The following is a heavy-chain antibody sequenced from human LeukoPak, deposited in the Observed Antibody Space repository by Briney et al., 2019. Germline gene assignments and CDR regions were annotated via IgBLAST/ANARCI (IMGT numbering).Heavy chain of an antibody. CDR2: TYYRSKWYS. CDR3: AGERYLDWLSHWFDP. D-gene: IGHD3-9*01. CDR1: GDSVSSKSAA. J-gene: IGHJ5*02. Sequence: SQTLSLTCAISGDSVSSKSAAWNWIRQSPSRGLEWLARTYYRSKWYSDYAVSVKSRITINPDTSKNQFSLQLNSVTPEDTAVYYCAGERYLDWLSHWFDPWGQGTLVTVSS. V-gene: IGHV6-1*01.